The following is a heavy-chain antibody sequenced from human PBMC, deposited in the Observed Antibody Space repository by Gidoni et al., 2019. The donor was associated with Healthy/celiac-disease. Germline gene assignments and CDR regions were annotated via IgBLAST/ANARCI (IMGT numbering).Heavy chain of an antibody. CDR1: GFTFSRYW. V-gene: IGHV3-74*01. CDR3: ARDRGSGSKLFDY. D-gene: IGHD6-19*01. Sequence: DVQMVASGGGLVQPEGSLRLSCAASGFTFSRYWMHWVRQAPGKGLVWVSRINSDGSITSYADSVKGRFTISRDNAKHTLYLQLNSLRAEDTAVSYCARDRGSGSKLFDYWGQGTLVTVSS. J-gene: IGHJ4*02. CDR2: INSDGSIT.